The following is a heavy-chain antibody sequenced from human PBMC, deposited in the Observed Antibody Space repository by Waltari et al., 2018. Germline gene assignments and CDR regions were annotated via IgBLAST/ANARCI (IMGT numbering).Heavy chain of an antibody. Sequence: EVQLLESGGGLVQPGGSLRLSCAASGFAFTSYVMSGVRQAPGKGLEWVSGISGGSGDIFYADSVKGRFTISRDNSKNTLYLQMNGLRAEDTAVYYCARHYYDISGYRYPFDFWGQGTLVTVSS. V-gene: IGHV3-23*01. J-gene: IGHJ4*02. D-gene: IGHD3-22*01. CDR2: ISGGSGDI. CDR3: ARHYYDISGYRYPFDF. CDR1: GFAFTSYV.